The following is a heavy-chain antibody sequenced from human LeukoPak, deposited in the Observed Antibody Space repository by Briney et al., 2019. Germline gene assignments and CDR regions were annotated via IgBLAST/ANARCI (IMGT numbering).Heavy chain of an antibody. CDR1: GYTFTGYY. D-gene: IGHD6-19*01. Sequence: ASVKVSCKASGYTFTGYYMHWVRQAPGQGLEWMGWINPNSGGTNYAQKFQGRVTMTRDTSISTAYMELSRLRSDDTAVYYCARDRTRIAVAVGVFVYWGQGTLVTVSS. CDR3: ARDRTRIAVAVGVFVY. CDR2: INPNSGGT. V-gene: IGHV1-2*02. J-gene: IGHJ4*02.